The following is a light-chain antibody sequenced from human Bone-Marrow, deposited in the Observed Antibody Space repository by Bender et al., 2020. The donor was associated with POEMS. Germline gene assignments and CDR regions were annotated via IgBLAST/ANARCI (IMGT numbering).Light chain of an antibody. J-gene: IGLJ3*02. V-gene: IGLV1-40*01. Sequence: QPVLTQPPSVSGAPGQTVTISSTGTSSNMGAGYGVNWYQQLPGTAPKLLIYNNEKRPSGVPDRISGSKSGTSASLAITGLQAEDEADYYCQSDDISLSGWVFGGGTKLTAL. CDR2: NNE. CDR3: QSDDISLSGWV. CDR1: SSNMGAGYG.